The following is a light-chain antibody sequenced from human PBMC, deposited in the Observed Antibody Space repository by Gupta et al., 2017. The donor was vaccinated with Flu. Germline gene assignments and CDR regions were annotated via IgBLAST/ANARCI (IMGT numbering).Light chain of an antibody. CDR3: ATWEGSLSGPWV. CDR1: RSNIEGNY. Sequence: QSLLTQPPSASATPGQGVTIPCSGSRSNIEGNYVYWYQQLPGAAPKLLIYKDNQRPSGVPDRFSGSKSGTSASLAISGLRSEDEADYYCATWEGSLSGPWVFGGGTKLTVL. V-gene: IGLV1-47*01. CDR2: KDN. J-gene: IGLJ3*02.